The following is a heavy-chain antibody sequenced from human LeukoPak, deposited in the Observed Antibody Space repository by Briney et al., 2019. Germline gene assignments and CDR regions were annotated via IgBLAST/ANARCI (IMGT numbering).Heavy chain of an antibody. Sequence: GGSLRLSCAASGFPFSRYSMAWVRQAPGRGLDWVSTVGGRGGDRTFYADSVKGRFTVSRDNSRDTVYLQMNNLGADDTAIYYCAKEGLLGGYFFDLWGHGAPVTVSS. CDR1: GFPFSRYS. CDR3: AKEGLLGGYFFDL. J-gene: IGHJ4*01. D-gene: IGHD1-26*01. CDR2: VGGRGGDRT. V-gene: IGHV3-23*01.